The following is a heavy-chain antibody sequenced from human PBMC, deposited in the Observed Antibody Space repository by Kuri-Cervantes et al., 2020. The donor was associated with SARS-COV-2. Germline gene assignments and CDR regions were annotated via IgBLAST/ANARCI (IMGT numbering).Heavy chain of an antibody. CDR3: ARVGICSGTSCYRGGYYYYYGMDV. CDR1: GGTFSSYA. V-gene: IGHV1-69*05. J-gene: IGHJ6*02. D-gene: IGHD2-2*02. CDR2: IIPIFGTA. Sequence: SVKVSCKASGGTFSSYAISWVRQAPGQGLEWMGGIIPIFGTANYAQKFQGRVTMTRDTSISTAYMELSRLRSDDTAVYYCARVGICSGTSCYRGGYYYYYGMDVWGQGTTVTVSS.